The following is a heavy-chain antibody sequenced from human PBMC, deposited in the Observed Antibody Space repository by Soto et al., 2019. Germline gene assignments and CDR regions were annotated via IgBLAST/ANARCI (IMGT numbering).Heavy chain of an antibody. Sequence: GGSLRLSCAASGFIFSDYEMNWVRQAPGKGLEWVSFIGKSGYPIYYTDSVKGRFTMSRDNAKYSLTLQMNSLRDEDTAVYYCAREFCSGGNCYTYYFDPWGQGIPVTVSS. V-gene: IGHV3-48*03. CDR2: IGKSGYPI. J-gene: IGHJ5*02. CDR1: GFIFSDYE. D-gene: IGHD2-15*01. CDR3: AREFCSGGNCYTYYFDP.